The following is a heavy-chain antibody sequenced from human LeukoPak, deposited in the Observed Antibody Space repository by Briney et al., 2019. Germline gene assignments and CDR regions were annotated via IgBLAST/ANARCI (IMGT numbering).Heavy chain of an antibody. Sequence: GGSLRLSCAASGFTFSSHSMNWVRQAPGKGLEWVSSISSSSSYIYYADSVKGRFTISRDNAKNSLYLQMNSLRAEDTAVYYCARDKCSGGSCYDYWGQGTLVTVSS. J-gene: IGHJ4*02. CDR3: ARDKCSGGSCYDY. D-gene: IGHD2-15*01. CDR1: GFTFSSHS. CDR2: ISSSSSYI. V-gene: IGHV3-21*01.